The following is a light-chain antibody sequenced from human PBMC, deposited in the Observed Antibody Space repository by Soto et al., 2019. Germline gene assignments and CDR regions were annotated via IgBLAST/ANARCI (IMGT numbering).Light chain of an antibody. CDR3: SSYAGSTNFV. V-gene: IGLV2-8*01. CDR1: SSDVGGYNY. CDR2: EVS. J-gene: IGLJ1*01. Sequence: SAMTQPPSASGAPGQSVTISCTGTSSDVGGYNYVSWYQQHPGKAPKLMIYEVSERPSGVPDRFSGSKSSNTASLTVSGLQAEDEADYYCSSYAGSTNFVYGIGTKVTVL.